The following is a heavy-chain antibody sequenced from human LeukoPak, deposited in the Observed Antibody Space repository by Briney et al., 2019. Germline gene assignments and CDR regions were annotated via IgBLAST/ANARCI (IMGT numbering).Heavy chain of an antibody. CDR2: IRYDGSNK. CDR3: ARVSWDSSGYYYLDY. V-gene: IGHV3-30*02. D-gene: IGHD3-22*01. Sequence: GGSLRLSCAASGFTFSSYGMHWVRQAPGKGLEWVAFIRYDGSNKYYADSVKGRFTISRDNSKNTLYLQMNSLRAEDTAVYYCARVSWDSSGYYYLDYWGQGTLVTVSS. J-gene: IGHJ4*02. CDR1: GFTFSSYG.